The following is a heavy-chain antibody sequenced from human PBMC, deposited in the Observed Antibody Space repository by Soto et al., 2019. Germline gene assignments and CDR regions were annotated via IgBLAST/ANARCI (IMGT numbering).Heavy chain of an antibody. J-gene: IGHJ4*02. Sequence: GGPVKVSCKASGYTFTGYYIYWVRQAPGQGLEFMGAINSGGGNTDYAQKFQGRVTVTRDTSTSTVYMELTSLRFDDTAVYYCAGGNCAGDCYFDYWGQGTLVTVSS. CDR2: INSGGGNT. D-gene: IGHD2-21*02. CDR3: AGGNCAGDCYFDY. V-gene: IGHV1-46*01. CDR1: GYTFTGYY.